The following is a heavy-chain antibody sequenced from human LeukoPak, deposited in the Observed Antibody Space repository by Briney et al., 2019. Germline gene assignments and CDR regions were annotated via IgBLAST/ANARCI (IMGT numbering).Heavy chain of an antibody. V-gene: IGHV3-30*02. CDR3: ATEYSSSSYPRLFDY. CDR1: GFTFSSYG. CDR2: IRYDGSNK. D-gene: IGHD6-13*01. J-gene: IGHJ4*02. Sequence: GGSLRLSCAASGFTFSSYGMHWVCQAPGKGLEWVAFIRYDGSNKYYADSVKGRFTISRDNSKNTLYLQMNSLRVEDTAVYYCATEYSSSSYPRLFDYWGQGTLVTVSS.